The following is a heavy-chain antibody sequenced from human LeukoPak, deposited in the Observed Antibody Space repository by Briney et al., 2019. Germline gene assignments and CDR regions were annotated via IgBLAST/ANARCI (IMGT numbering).Heavy chain of an antibody. Sequence: SETLSPTCAVYGGSFSGYYWSWIRQPPGKGLEWIGEINHSGSTNYNPSLKSRVTISVDTSKNQFSLKLSSVTAADTAVYYCARALEWTKYYYYYYYMDVWGKGTTVTVSS. CDR2: INHSGST. J-gene: IGHJ6*03. D-gene: IGHD3-3*01. CDR3: ARALEWTKYYYYYYYMDV. CDR1: GGSFSGYY. V-gene: IGHV4-34*01.